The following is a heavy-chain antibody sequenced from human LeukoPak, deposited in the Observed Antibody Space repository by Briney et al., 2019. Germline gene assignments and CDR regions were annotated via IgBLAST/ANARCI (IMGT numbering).Heavy chain of an antibody. CDR3: AXRVPTVRGIDY. Sequence: PSETLSLTCAVYGGSFSGYYWSWIRQPPGKGLEWIGEINHSGSTNYNPSLKSRVTISVDTSKNQFSLKLSSVTAADTAVYYCAXRVPTVRGIDYWGQGTLVTVSS. V-gene: IGHV4-34*01. CDR2: INHSGST. CDR1: GGSFSGYY. D-gene: IGHD3-16*01. J-gene: IGHJ4*02.